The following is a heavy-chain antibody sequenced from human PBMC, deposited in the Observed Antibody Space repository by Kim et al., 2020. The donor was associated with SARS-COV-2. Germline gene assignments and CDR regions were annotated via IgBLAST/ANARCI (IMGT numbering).Heavy chain of an antibody. V-gene: IGHV4-39*01. CDR1: GGSISSSSYY. J-gene: IGHJ5*02. Sequence: SETLFLTCTVSGGSISSSSYYWGWIRQPPGKGLEWIGSIYYSGSTYYNPSLKSRVTISVDTSKNQFSLKLSSVTAADTAVYYCARQPLRGIVVVVAARNWFDPWGQGTLVTVSS. D-gene: IGHD2-15*01. CDR3: ARQPLRGIVVVVAARNWFDP. CDR2: IYYSGST.